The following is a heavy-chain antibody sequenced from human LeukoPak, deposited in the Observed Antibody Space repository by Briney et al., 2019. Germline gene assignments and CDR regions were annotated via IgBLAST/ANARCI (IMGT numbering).Heavy chain of an antibody. Sequence: ASVKVSCKASGYTFTSYYMHWVRQAPGQGLEWMGIINPSGGSTSYAQKFQGRVTMTRDTSTSTVYMELSSLRSDDTAVYYCARFLGNDLAFDYWGQGTLVTVSS. CDR2: INPSGGST. J-gene: IGHJ4*02. V-gene: IGHV1-46*01. CDR1: GYTFTSYY. CDR3: ARFLGNDLAFDY. D-gene: IGHD1-1*01.